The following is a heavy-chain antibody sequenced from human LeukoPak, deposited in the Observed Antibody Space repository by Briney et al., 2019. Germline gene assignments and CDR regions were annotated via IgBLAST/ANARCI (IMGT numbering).Heavy chain of an antibody. CDR3: ARWVRTMVRGVIYAFDI. V-gene: IGHV4-39*01. Sequence: SSETLSLTCTVSGGSISSSSYYWGWIRQPPGKGLEWIGIIYYSGSTYYNPSLKSRVTISVDTSKNQFSLKLSSVTAADTAVYYCARWVRTMVRGVIYAFDIWGQGTMVTVSS. D-gene: IGHD3-10*01. CDR2: IYYSGST. CDR1: GGSISSSSYY. J-gene: IGHJ3*02.